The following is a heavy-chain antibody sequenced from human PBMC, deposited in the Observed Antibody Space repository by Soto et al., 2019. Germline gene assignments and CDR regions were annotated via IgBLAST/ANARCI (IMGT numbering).Heavy chain of an antibody. V-gene: IGHV1-69*13. CDR2: VIPIFGTA. J-gene: IGHJ6*02. D-gene: IGHD6-13*01. CDR1: GVTFSSYA. Sequence: SVKVSCKASGVTFSSYAISWVRQAPGQGLEWMGGVIPIFGTANYAQKFQGRVTITADESTSTAYMELSSLRSEDTAVYYCARQIAAAGPSYYYYGMDVWGQGTTVTVSS. CDR3: ARQIAAAGPSYYYYGMDV.